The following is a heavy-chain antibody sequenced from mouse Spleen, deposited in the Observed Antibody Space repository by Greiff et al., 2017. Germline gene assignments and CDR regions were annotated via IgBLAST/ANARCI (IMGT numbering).Heavy chain of an antibody. J-gene: IGHJ3*01. CDR2: IWSDGST. CDR3: ARHGGYDRGPWFAY. D-gene: IGHD2-2*01. V-gene: IGHV2-6-1*01. CDR1: GFSLTSYG. Sequence: VQRVESGPGLVAPSQSLSITCTISGFSLTSYGVHWVRQPPGKGLEWLVVIWSDGSTTYNSALKSRLSISKDNSKSQVFLKMNSLQTDDTAMYYCARHGGYDRGPWFAYWGQGTLVTVSA.